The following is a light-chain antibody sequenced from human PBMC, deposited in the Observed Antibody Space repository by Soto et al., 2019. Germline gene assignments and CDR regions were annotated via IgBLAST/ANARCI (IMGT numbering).Light chain of an antibody. J-gene: IGLJ1*01. CDR3: SSFTTSSTYV. Sequence: QSVLTQPPSVSGSPGRSVAISCSGSSSDVGSNNRVSWYQQSPGTAPKLMIYDVTNRPSGVPDRFSGSKSGNTASLTISGLQAEDEADYYCSSFTTSSTYVFGTGTKVTVL. CDR1: SSDVGSNNR. CDR2: DVT. V-gene: IGLV2-18*02.